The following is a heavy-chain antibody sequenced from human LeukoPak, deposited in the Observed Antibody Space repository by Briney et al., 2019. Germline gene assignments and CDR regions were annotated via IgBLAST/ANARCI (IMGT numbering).Heavy chain of an antibody. D-gene: IGHD3-10*01. V-gene: IGHV1-18*01. CDR2: ISAYNGNT. Sequence: ASVKVSCKASGYTFTSYGISWVRQAPGQGLEWMGWISAYNGNTSYAQKLQGRVTMTTDTSTSTAYMELRSLRSDDTAVYYCASGGNMVRGVIIQTPPFDYWGQGTLVTVSS. CDR1: GYTFTSYG. J-gene: IGHJ4*02. CDR3: ASGGNMVRGVIIQTPPFDY.